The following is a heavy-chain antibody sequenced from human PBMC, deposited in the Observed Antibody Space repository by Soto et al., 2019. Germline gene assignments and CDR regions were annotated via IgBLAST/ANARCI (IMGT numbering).Heavy chain of an antibody. Sequence: DVQLVESGGGLVKPGGSLRLSCAASGFNFITFSMNWVRQAPGKGLEWVSSISASSSSIYYVESVKGRFTVSRDNAKNSLYLQMNSLTAEDTALYYCVRDAYNRDAFDIWGQGTTVTVSS. V-gene: IGHV3-21*01. CDR3: VRDAYNRDAFDI. J-gene: IGHJ3*02. CDR2: ISASSSSI. CDR1: GFNFITFS. D-gene: IGHD1-20*01.